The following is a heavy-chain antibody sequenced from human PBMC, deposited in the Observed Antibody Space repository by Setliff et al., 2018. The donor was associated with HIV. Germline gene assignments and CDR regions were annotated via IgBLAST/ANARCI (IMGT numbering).Heavy chain of an antibody. D-gene: IGHD3-10*01. CDR2: INQDGSEK. V-gene: IGHV3-7*03. CDR3: ARHGEDY. J-gene: IGHJ4*02. Sequence: GSLRLSCAASGFTFRTYWMNWVRQAPGKGLEWVANINQDGSEKYYVDSVKGRFTISRDNAKNSLYLQMNSLRAEDTAVYHCARHGEDYWGQGTLVTVSS. CDR1: GFTFRTYW.